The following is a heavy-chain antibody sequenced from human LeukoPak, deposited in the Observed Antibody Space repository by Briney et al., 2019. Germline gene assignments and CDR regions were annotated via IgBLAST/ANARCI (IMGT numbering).Heavy chain of an antibody. J-gene: IGHJ4*02. CDR1: GGSVSSATYY. CDR2: INYSGST. CDR3: ARYVVYGSGKYYFDY. Sequence: PSETLSLTCTVSGGSVSSATYYWSWIRQPPGKGLEWIASINYSGSTYYNPSLKSRVTISVDTSENQFSLKLSSVTAADTAVYYCARYVVYGSGKYYFDYWGQGTLVTVSS. V-gene: IGHV4-39*01. D-gene: IGHD3-10*01.